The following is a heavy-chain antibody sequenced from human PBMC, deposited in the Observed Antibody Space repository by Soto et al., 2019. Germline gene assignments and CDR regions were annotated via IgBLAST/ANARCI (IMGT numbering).Heavy chain of an antibody. CDR2: VSDDGSNK. Sequence: QVQLVESGGGVVQPGRSLRLSCAASGFTFSSYGMHWVRQAPGKGLEWVAVVSDDGSNKYYADSVKGRFTISRDNSKNPLYLQMNSLRAEDTAVYYCAKAGVYDSSGWSFDYWGQGNLVTVSS. D-gene: IGHD3-22*01. CDR1: GFTFSSYG. V-gene: IGHV3-30*18. CDR3: AKAGVYDSSGWSFDY. J-gene: IGHJ4*02.